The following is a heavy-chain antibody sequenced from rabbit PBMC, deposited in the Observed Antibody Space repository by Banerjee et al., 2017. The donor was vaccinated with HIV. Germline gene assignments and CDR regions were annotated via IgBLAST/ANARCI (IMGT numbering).Heavy chain of an antibody. CDR1: GFSFSSSYY. D-gene: IGHD4-2*01. CDR2: IYAGSSGST. CDR3: ARDAGSTWYPYYFNL. Sequence: QSLEESGGDLVQPGASLTLTCTASGFSFSSSYYMCWVRQAPGKGLELIACIYAGSSGSTYYASWAKGRFTISKTSSTTVTLQMTSLTAADTATYFCARDAGSTWYPYYFNLWGPGTLVTVS. J-gene: IGHJ4*01. V-gene: IGHV1S40*01.